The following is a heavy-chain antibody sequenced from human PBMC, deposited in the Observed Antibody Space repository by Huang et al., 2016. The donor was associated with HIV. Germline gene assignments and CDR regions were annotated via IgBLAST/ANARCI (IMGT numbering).Heavy chain of an antibody. D-gene: IGHD4-17*01. CDR1: GFPFDAYA. CDR2: ISGNRVSI. CDR3: AKDSSSGGYGDYLLEIFDY. V-gene: IGHV3-9*01. J-gene: IGHJ4*02. Sequence: EVQLVESGGGLVQPGRSLRLSCAASGFPFDAYAMAWVRQVQGKGLEWGSGISGNRVSIGDADSVKGRFTISRDNAKNSLYLQMNSLRAEDTALYYCAKDSSSGGYGDYLLEIFDYWGQGALVTVSS.